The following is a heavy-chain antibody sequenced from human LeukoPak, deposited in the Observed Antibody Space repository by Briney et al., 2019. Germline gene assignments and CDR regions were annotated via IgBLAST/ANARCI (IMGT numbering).Heavy chain of an antibody. V-gene: IGHV4-34*01. CDR1: GGSFSGYY. CDR3: ARGKSYGYSSGWYKPYWFDP. CDR2: INHSGST. D-gene: IGHD6-19*01. Sequence: SETLSLTCAVYGGSFSGYYCSWIRQPPGKGLEWIGEINHSGSTNYNPSLKSRVTISVDTSKNQFSLKLSSVTAADTAVYYCARGKSYGYSSGWYKPYWFDPWGQGTLVTVSS. J-gene: IGHJ5*02.